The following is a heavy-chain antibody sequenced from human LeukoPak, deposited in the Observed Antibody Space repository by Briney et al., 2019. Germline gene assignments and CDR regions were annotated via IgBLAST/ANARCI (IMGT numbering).Heavy chain of an antibody. Sequence: GGSLRLSCAASGFTFSSYGMHWVRQAPGKGLEWVAVISYDGSNKYYADSVKGRFTISRDNSKNTLYLQMNSLRAEDTAVYYCAKGRLWMGFDYWGQGTLVTVSS. CDR2: ISYDGSNK. CDR1: GFTFSSYG. CDR3: AKGRLWMGFDY. D-gene: IGHD2-21*01. V-gene: IGHV3-30*18. J-gene: IGHJ4*02.